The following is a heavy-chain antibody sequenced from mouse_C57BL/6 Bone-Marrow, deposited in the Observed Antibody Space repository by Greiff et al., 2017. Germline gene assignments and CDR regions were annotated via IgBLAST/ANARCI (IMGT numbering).Heavy chain of an antibody. CDR3: ARDPVYGAMDY. D-gene: IGHD1-1*01. V-gene: IGHV1-85*01. CDR2: IYPRDGST. Sequence: VQLQQSGPELVKPGASVKLSCTASGYTFKGYDINWVKQSPGQGLEWIGWIYPRDGSTKYNEKFKGKSTLSVDTASSTAYMELHSLTSEDSAVYFCARDPVYGAMDYWGQGTSVTVSS. CDR1: GYTFKGYD. J-gene: IGHJ4*01.